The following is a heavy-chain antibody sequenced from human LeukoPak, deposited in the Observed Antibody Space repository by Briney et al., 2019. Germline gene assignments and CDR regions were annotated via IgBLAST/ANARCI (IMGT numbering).Heavy chain of an antibody. CDR1: GGSISSYY. CDR2: IYYSGST. J-gene: IGHJ3*02. Sequence: SETLSLTCTVSGGSISSYYRSWIRQPPGKGLEWVGYIYYSGSTNYNPSLKSRVTISVDTSKNQFSLKLSAVTAAGKAVYYCALGEGGAFDIWGQGTMVTVSS. V-gene: IGHV4-59*01. CDR3: ALGEGGAFDI. D-gene: IGHD3-16*01.